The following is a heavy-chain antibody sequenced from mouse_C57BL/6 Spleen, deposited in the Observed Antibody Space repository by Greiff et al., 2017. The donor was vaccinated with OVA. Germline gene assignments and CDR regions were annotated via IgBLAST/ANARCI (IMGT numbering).Heavy chain of an antibody. Sequence: VQLQQSGPELVKPGASVKISCKASGYTFTDYYMNWVKQSHGKSLEWIGDINPNNGGTSYNQKFKGKATLTVDKSSSTAYMELRSLTSEDSAVYYCARYRNYVAMDYWGQGTSVTVSS. J-gene: IGHJ4*01. D-gene: IGHD2-5*01. CDR1: GYTFTDYY. CDR2: INPNNGGT. V-gene: IGHV1-26*01. CDR3: ARYRNYVAMDY.